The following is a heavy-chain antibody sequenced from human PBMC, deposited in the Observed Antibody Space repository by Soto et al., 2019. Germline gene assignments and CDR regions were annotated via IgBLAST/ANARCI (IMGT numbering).Heavy chain of an antibody. V-gene: IGHV1-18*01. CDR2: ISGYNGNT. CDR1: GYTFTSFG. J-gene: IGHJ6*02. CDR3: ARPTDFYYYAMDV. Sequence: QVQLVQSGADVKKPGASVKVSCKASGYTFTSFGINWVRQAPGQGLEWMGWISGYNGNTNYAQNLQDRVTMTRDTSTSTAYMELRSLRSDDTAVHYCARPTDFYYYAMDVWGQGTTVTVSS.